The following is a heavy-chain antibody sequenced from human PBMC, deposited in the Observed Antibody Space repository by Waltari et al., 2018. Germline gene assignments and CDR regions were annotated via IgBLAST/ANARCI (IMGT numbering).Heavy chain of an antibody. CDR2: ISSSGSLR. V-gene: IGHV3-48*03. D-gene: IGHD3-10*01. Sequence: EVQVMEAGGGLVQPGGSLRLSWESSGFSFLCYGLNWVRQAPGKGLEWVSYISSSGSLRFYAASVRGRFTISRDNAKNSLYLQMNSLRAEDTAVYYCVRGRSGSYFRYFDYWGQGALVTVSS. CDR1: GFSFLCYG. J-gene: IGHJ4*02. CDR3: VRGRSGSYFRYFDY.